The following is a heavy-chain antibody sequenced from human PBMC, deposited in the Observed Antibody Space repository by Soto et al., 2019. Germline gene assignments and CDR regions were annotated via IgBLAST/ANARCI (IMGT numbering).Heavy chain of an antibody. J-gene: IGHJ4*02. CDR2: IYYSGST. Sequence: SSETLSLTCTVSGGSISSYYWSWIRQPPWKGLQWIGYIYYSGSTNYNPSLKSRVTISVDTSKNQFSLKLSSVTAADTAVYYCARHIAVAGTFPFDYWGQGTLVTISS. V-gene: IGHV4-59*08. D-gene: IGHD6-19*01. CDR3: ARHIAVAGTFPFDY. CDR1: GGSISSYY.